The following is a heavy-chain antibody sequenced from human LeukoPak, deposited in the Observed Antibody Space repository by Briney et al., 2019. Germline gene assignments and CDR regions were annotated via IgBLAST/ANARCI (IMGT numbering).Heavy chain of an antibody. Sequence: GGSLRLSCAASGFTFSNYWMTWVRQAPGKGLEWVANIKPDESEKYYVGSVKGRFTISRDNAKNSLYLQMNSLRAEDTAVYYCARPAYDFWSGYPNDAFDIWGQGTMVTVSS. D-gene: IGHD3-3*01. CDR2: IKPDESEK. CDR1: GFTFSNYW. CDR3: ARPAYDFWSGYPNDAFDI. J-gene: IGHJ3*02. V-gene: IGHV3-7*03.